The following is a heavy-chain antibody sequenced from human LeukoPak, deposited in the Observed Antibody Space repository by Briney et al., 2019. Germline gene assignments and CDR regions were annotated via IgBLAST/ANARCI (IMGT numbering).Heavy chain of an antibody. CDR2: ISSSSSYI. CDR1: GFTFSSYS. J-gene: IGHJ4*02. Sequence: GGSLRLSCAASGFTFSSYSMNWVRQAPGKGLELVSSISSSSSYIYYADSVKGRFTISRDNAKNSLYLQMNSLRAEDTAVYYCARDQLKTGSYFDYWGQGTLVTVSS. D-gene: IGHD3-10*01. V-gene: IGHV3-21*01. CDR3: ARDQLKTGSYFDY.